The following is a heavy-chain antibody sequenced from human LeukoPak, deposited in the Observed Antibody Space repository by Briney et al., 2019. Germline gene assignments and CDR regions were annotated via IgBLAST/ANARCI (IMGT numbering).Heavy chain of an antibody. D-gene: IGHD5-12*01. CDR2: ISDSGVSI. CDR3: VRGRHSANNYGGDY. J-gene: IGHJ4*02. Sequence: PGGSLRLSCATSGFTFSAYEMNWVRQAPGKGLEWISYISDSGVSIHYADSVRGRFSISRDNAKDALLLQMNTLRAEDTAVYYCVRGRHSANNYGGDYWGQGTLVTASS. V-gene: IGHV3-48*03. CDR1: GFTFSAYE.